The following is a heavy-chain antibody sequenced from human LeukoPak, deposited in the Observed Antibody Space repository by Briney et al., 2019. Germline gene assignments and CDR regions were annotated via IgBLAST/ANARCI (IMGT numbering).Heavy chain of an antibody. V-gene: IGHV4-4*02. CDR3: ARVSWHSSGWYYFDY. J-gene: IGHJ4*02. CDR1: GGSISSSNW. D-gene: IGHD6-19*01. Sequence: PSETLSLTCAVSGGSISSSNWWSWVRQPPGKGLEWIGEIYHSGSTNYNPSLKSRVTISVDKSKNQFSLKLSSVTAADTAVYYCARVSWHSSGWYYFDYWGQGTLVTVSS. CDR2: IYHSGST.